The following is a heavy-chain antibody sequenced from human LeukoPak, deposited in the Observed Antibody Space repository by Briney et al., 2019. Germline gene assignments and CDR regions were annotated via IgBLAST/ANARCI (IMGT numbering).Heavy chain of an antibody. D-gene: IGHD6-19*01. CDR1: GFTFSSYA. CDR2: ISYDGSNK. CDR3: AKGEAGPI. V-gene: IGHV3-30*18. J-gene: IGHJ3*02. Sequence: PGGSLRLSCAASGFTFSSYAMSWVRQAPGKGLGWVVVISYDGSNKYYADSVKGRFTISRDNSKNTLYLQMNSLRAEDTAVYYCAKGEAGPIWGQGTMVTVSS.